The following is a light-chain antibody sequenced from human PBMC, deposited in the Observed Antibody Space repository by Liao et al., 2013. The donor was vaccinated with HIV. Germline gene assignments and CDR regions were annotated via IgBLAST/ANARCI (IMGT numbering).Light chain of an antibody. V-gene: IGLV3-1*01. CDR2: QNT. CDR3: QVWDTSTSFV. CDR1: KVEDKY. J-gene: IGLJ1*01. Sequence: SYELTQPPSVSVSPGQTASITCSGDKVEDKYASWYQRKPGQSPAVVIYQNTKRPSGIPERFSGSNSGNTATLTISGTQAMDEADYFCQVWDTSTSFVFGTGTTVTVL.